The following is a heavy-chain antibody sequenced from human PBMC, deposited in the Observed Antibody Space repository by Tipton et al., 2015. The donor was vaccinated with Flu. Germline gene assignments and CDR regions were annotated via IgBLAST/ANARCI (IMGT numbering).Heavy chain of an antibody. J-gene: IGHJ3*01. D-gene: IGHD2-21*01. CDR1: GYSTSSGFF. CDR2: INESGST. V-gene: IGHV4-38-2*02. Sequence: GLVKPSETLSLACEVSGYSTSSGFFWGWIRQSPGKGLEWIGEINESGSTNYNPSLKSRVTISVDTSKNQFSLKLTSVTAADTAIYYCARDDSRFPRAFDVWGRGTPVSVSS. CDR3: ARDDSRFPRAFDV.